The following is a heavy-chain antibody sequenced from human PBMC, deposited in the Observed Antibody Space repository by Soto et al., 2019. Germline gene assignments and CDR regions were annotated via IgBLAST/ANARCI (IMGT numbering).Heavy chain of an antibody. V-gene: IGHV4-31*03. CDR2: IYYSGST. J-gene: IGHJ5*02. Sequence: KSSETLSLTCTVSGGSISSGGYYWSWIRQHPGKGLEWIGYIYYSGSTYYNPSLKSRVTISVDTSKNQFSLKLSSVTAADTAVYYCARDEYSSSFSWFDPWGQGTLVTVSS. CDR1: GGSISSGGYY. D-gene: IGHD6-6*01. CDR3: ARDEYSSSFSWFDP.